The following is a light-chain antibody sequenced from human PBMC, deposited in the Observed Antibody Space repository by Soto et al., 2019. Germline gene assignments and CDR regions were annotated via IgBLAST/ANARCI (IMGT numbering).Light chain of an antibody. CDR3: QQSYNTPRT. Sequence: DIQMTQSPSSLSASVGDRVTITCRTSQPISDYLNWYQQKPGKAPSLLIYTASNLQTGVPSRFSGSGSGTHFTLTISSLQPEDFATYYGQQSYNTPRTFGQGTKVESK. CDR2: TAS. CDR1: QPISDY. V-gene: IGKV1-39*01. J-gene: IGKJ1*01.